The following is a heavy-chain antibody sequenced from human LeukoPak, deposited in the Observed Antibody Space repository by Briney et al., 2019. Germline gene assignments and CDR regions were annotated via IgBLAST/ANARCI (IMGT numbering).Heavy chain of an antibody. Sequence: SVKVSCKASGGTFSSYAISWVRQAPGQGLEWMGGIIPIFGTANYAQKFQGRVTITADESTSTAYMELSSLRSEDTAVYYCAGGFNEYYYYGMDVWGQGTTVTVSS. J-gene: IGHJ6*02. CDR3: AGGFNEYYYYGMDV. CDR1: GGTFSSYA. V-gene: IGHV1-69*13. D-gene: IGHD5-24*01. CDR2: IIPIFGTA.